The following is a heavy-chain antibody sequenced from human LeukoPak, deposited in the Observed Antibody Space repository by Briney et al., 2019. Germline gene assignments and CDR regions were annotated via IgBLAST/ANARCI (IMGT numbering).Heavy chain of an antibody. J-gene: IGHJ4*02. Sequence: SETLSLTCAVYGGSFSGYYWSWIRQPPGEGLEWIGEINHSGSTNYNPSLKSRVTISVDTSKNQFSLKLSSVTAADTAVYYCASAGYCSSTSCYSGRLGYWGQGTLVTVSS. D-gene: IGHD2-2*02. CDR3: ASAGYCSSTSCYSGRLGY. CDR1: GGSFSGYY. V-gene: IGHV4-34*01. CDR2: INHSGST.